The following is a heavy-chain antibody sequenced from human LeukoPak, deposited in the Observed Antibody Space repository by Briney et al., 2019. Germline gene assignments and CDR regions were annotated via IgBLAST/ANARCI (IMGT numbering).Heavy chain of an antibody. CDR3: AKDDYYDSSGYYSYFDY. CDR2: ISGSGGST. Sequence: QAGGSLRLSCAASGFTFSSYAMSWVRQAPGKGLEWVSAISGSGGSTYYADSVKGRFTISRDNSKNTLYLQMNSLRAEDTAVYYCAKDDYYDSSGYYSYFDYWGQGTLVTVSS. V-gene: IGHV3-23*01. J-gene: IGHJ4*02. CDR1: GFTFSSYA. D-gene: IGHD3-22*01.